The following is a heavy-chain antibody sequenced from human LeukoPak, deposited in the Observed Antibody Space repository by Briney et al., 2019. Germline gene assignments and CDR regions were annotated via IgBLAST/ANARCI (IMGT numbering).Heavy chain of an antibody. CDR3: ARHSSSWSFDY. CDR1: GFTFSSYG. V-gene: IGHV3-21*01. CDR2: ISSSSSYI. Sequence: GGSLRLSCAASGFTFSSYGMHWVRQAPGKGLEWVSSISSSSSYIYYADSVKGRFTISRDNAKNSLYLQMNSLRAEDTAVYYCARHSSSWSFDYWGQGTLVTVSS. D-gene: IGHD6-13*01. J-gene: IGHJ4*02.